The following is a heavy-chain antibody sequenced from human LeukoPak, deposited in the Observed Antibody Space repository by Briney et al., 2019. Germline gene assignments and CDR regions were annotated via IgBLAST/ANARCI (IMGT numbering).Heavy chain of an antibody. J-gene: IGHJ4*02. CDR3: AKGTVSTVVNPFYYFDY. CDR1: GFTFSSYG. D-gene: IGHD4-23*01. Sequence: PGGSLRLSCAASGFTFSSYGMSWVRQAPGKGLGWVSAISGSGGSTYCADSVKGRFTISRDNSKNTLYLQMNSLRAEDTAVYYCAKGTVSTVVNPFYYFDYWGQGTLVTVSS. CDR2: ISGSGGST. V-gene: IGHV3-23*01.